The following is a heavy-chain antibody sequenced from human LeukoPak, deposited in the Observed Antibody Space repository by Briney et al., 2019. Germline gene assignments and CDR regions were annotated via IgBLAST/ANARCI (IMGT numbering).Heavy chain of an antibody. CDR2: IYYSGST. Sequence: SETLSLTCTVSGGSISSHYWSWIRQPPGKGLEWIGYIYYSGSTNYNPSLKSRVTISVDTSKNQFSLNLNSVTAADTAVYYCASNSYSSSWDAFDIWGQGTMVTVSS. J-gene: IGHJ3*02. CDR1: GGSISSHY. D-gene: IGHD6-13*01. CDR3: ASNSYSSSWDAFDI. V-gene: IGHV4-59*11.